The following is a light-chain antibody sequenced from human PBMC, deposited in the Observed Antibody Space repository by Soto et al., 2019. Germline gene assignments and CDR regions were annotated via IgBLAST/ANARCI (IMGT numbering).Light chain of an antibody. J-gene: IGKJ2*01. CDR2: AAS. Sequence: IVLTQSPATLSVSPGERATLSCRASQSVSSLLAWYQQKPGQAPRLLIYAASSRATGIPDRLSGSGSGTDFTLTISRLEPEDFAVYYCQQYGSTPPYTFGQGTKVDIK. CDR1: QSVSSL. CDR3: QQYGSTPPYT. V-gene: IGKV3-20*01.